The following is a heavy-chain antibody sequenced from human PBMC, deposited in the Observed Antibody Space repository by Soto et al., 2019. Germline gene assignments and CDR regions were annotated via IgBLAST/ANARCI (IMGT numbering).Heavy chain of an antibody. CDR2: LSVSGENT. J-gene: IGHJ4*02. V-gene: IGHV3-23*01. CDR1: GFTFSSYA. D-gene: IGHD1-1*01. CDR3: AKAGTNSYFDY. Sequence: EVQLLESGGGLVQPGGSLRLSCAASGFTFSSYAMTWVRQAPGKGLEWVSSLSVSGENTYYADSVKGRFTISRDNSKNTFYLQMSSLRADDTAEYYCAKAGTNSYFDYWGQGTLVTVSS.